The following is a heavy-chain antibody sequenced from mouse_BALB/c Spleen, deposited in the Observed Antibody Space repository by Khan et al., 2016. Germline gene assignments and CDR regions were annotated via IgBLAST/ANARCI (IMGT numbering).Heavy chain of an antibody. CDR2: IISGGNT. J-gene: IGHJ1*01. CDR1: GFTFSYYA. Sequence: EVELVESGGGLVKPGGSLKLSCAASGFTFSYYAMSWVRQTPEKRLEWVASIISGGNTYYPDSVKGRFTISRDNARNILYLQMSSLGSEDTAMYYCARAGGYFDFWGAGTTVTVSS. CDR3: ARAGGYFDF. V-gene: IGHV5-6-5*01.